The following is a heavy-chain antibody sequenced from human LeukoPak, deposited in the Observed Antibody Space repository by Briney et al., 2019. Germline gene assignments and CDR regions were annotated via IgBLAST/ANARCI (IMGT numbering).Heavy chain of an antibody. CDR2: IYSAGST. CDR1: GFTVSNNY. CDR3: ASASRGYNYLYFDY. J-gene: IGHJ4*02. D-gene: IGHD5-18*01. Sequence: GGSLRLSCAASGFTVSNNYMTWVRQAPGKGLEWVSVIYSAGSTYYADSVKGRFTISRDNSKNTLNLQMNSLRAEDTAVYYCASASRGYNYLYFDYWGQGALVTVSS. V-gene: IGHV3-53*01.